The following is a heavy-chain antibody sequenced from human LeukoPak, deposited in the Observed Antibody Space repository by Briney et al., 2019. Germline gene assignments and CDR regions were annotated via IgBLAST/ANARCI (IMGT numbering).Heavy chain of an antibody. CDR3: AKGRGTQQLAALDF. J-gene: IGHJ4*02. CDR1: GSTFNNFA. CDR2: ISWNSGSI. V-gene: IGHV3-9*03. Sequence: GGSLRLSCAASGSTFNNFAMHWVRHAPGKGLEWVSGISWNSGSIVYADSVKGRFTISRDNAKSSLYLQMNSLGAEDVALYYCAKGRGTQQLAALDFWGQGTRVTVSS. D-gene: IGHD6-13*01.